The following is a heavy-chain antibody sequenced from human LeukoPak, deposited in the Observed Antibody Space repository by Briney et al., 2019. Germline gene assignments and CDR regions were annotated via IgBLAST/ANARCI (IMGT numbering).Heavy chain of an antibody. CDR1: GFSFNNYA. J-gene: IGHJ3*02. CDR2: IGGAGGDI. V-gene: IGHV3-23*01. CDR3: ANFCGGDCQNYAFDI. Sequence: GGSLRLSCAASGFSFNNYAMVWVRQTPGKGLEWVSVIGGAGGDIHYADSVKGRFTISRDNSKNTLYLQMNSLRAEDTAVYYCANFCGGDCQNYAFDIWGQGTMVTVSS. D-gene: IGHD2-21*02.